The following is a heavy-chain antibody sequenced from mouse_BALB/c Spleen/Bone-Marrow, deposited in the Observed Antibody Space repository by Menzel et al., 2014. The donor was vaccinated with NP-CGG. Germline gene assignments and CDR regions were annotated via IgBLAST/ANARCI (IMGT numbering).Heavy chain of an antibody. V-gene: IGHV1-9*01. J-gene: IGHJ2*01. CDR2: ILPGSGST. D-gene: IGHD1-1*01. CDR1: GYTFSSYW. CDR3: AREDYYGSSYFDY. Sequence: QVQLQQPGAELMKPGASVKISCKATGYTFSSYWIEWVRQRPGHGLEWIGEILPGSGSTIYNEKFKGKATFTADTSSNTAYMQLSSLTSEDSAVYYCAREDYYGSSYFDYWGQGTTLTVPS.